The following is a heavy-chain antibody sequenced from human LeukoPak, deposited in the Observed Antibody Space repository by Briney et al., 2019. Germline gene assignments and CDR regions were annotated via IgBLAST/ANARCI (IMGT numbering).Heavy chain of an antibody. D-gene: IGHD6-13*01. J-gene: IGHJ4*02. CDR3: ARRYSTDSIDY. CDR2: IYPGDSET. Sequence: LGNSLKISCKGSVYSFTDYFIGWVCQKLCKDLYWMGIIYPGDSETRYSPSFQGQVTISADKSISTAYLQWSSLKASDTAMYYCARRYSTDSIDYWGQGTLVTVSS. CDR1: VYSFTDYF. V-gene: IGHV5-51*01.